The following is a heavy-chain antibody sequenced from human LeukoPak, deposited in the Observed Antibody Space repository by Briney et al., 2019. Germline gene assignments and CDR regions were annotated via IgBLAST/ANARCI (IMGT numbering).Heavy chain of an antibody. CDR3: ARGYCSSTSCYGAAFDI. Sequence: SETLSLTCAVNGGSFSGYSWSWIRQPPGKGLEWIGEINHSGSTKYNPSLKSRVTISVDASKKQLSLELSSMTAADTAVYYCARGYCSSTSCYGAAFDIWGQGTMVTVSS. D-gene: IGHD2-2*01. J-gene: IGHJ3*02. V-gene: IGHV4-34*01. CDR2: INHSGST. CDR1: GGSFSGYS.